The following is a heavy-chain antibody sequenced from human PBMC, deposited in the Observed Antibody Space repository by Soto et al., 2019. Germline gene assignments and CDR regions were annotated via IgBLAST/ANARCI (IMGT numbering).Heavy chain of an antibody. CDR1: GFTFSSYA. Sequence: PGGSLRLSCAASGFTFSSYAMSWVRQAPGKGLEWVSAISGSGGSTYYADSVKGRFTISRDNSKNTLYLQMNSLRAEDTAVYYCAKVKGDCSGGSCYEKFDYWGQGTLVTVSS. D-gene: IGHD2-15*01. CDR2: ISGSGGST. J-gene: IGHJ4*02. V-gene: IGHV3-23*01. CDR3: AKVKGDCSGGSCYEKFDY.